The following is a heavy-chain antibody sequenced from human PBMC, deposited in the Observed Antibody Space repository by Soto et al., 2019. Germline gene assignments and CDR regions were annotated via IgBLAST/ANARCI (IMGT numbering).Heavy chain of an antibody. D-gene: IGHD3-22*01. Sequence: QAGGSLRLSCAASGFTFSSYAMSWVRQAPGKGLEWVSVISGSGRSTYYTDSVKGRFTISRDNSKNTVYLLMNSLKAEDTAVYYCAKVYFYDLSGCGFLDYWGQGTPVTVSS. V-gene: IGHV3-23*01. J-gene: IGHJ4*02. CDR1: GFTFSSYA. CDR3: AKVYFYDLSGCGFLDY. CDR2: ISGSGRST.